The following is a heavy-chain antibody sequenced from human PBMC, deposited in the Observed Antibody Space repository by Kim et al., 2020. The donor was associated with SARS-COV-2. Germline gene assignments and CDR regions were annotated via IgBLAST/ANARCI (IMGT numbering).Heavy chain of an antibody. CDR1: GGSFSGYY. D-gene: IGHD6-25*01. Sequence: SETLSLTCGVYGGSFSGYYWSWIRQPPGKGLEWIGEIYHSGTTKYDPSLKSRVTISVDTSKNQFSLKLSSVTAADTTVYYCARSLFHTPSGGWGRFDPWG. V-gene: IGHV4-34*01. CDR3: ARSLFHTPSGGWGRFDP. J-gene: IGHJ5*02. CDR2: IYHSGTT.